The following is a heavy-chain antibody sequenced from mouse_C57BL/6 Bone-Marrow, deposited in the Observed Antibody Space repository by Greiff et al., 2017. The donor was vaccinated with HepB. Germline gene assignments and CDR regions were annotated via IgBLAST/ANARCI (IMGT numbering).Heavy chain of an antibody. D-gene: IGHD1-1*01. V-gene: IGHV5-17*01. Sequence: VQLKESGGGLVKPGGSLKLSCAASGFTFSDYGMHWVRQAPEKGLEWVAYISSGSSTIYYADTVKGRFTISRDNAKNTLFLQMTSLRSEDTAMYYCAGGSSPWFAYWGQGTLVTVSA. CDR1: GFTFSDYG. CDR3: AGGSSPWFAY. CDR2: ISSGSSTI. J-gene: IGHJ3*01.